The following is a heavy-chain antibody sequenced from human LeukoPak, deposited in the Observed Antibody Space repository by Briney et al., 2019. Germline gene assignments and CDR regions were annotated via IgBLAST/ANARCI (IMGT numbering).Heavy chain of an antibody. J-gene: IGHJ4*02. Sequence: PGGSLRLSCAASGFTFSSYSMNWVRQAPGKGLEWVSSISSSSSYIYYADSVKCRFTISRDNAKNSLYLQMNSLRAEDTAVYYCAREGDSSGYSPTDFDYWGQGTLVTVSS. CDR3: AREGDSSGYSPTDFDY. V-gene: IGHV3-21*01. D-gene: IGHD3-22*01. CDR2: ISSSSSYI. CDR1: GFTFSSYS.